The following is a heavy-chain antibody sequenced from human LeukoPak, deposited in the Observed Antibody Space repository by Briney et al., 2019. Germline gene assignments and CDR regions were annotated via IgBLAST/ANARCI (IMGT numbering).Heavy chain of an antibody. J-gene: IGHJ6*03. CDR2: LNTDNGNT. V-gene: IGHV1-3*04. D-gene: IGHD3-3*01. CDR1: GYTLTNHT. CDR3: ARGVRRFLEWVSMDV. Sequence: ASVKVSCKASGYTLTNHTIHWVRQAPGQRLEWMGWLNTDNGNTEYSQKFQGRVTFTRDTSASTAYVELSSLTSEDTAVYYCARGVRRFLEWVSMDVWGKGTTVTVSS.